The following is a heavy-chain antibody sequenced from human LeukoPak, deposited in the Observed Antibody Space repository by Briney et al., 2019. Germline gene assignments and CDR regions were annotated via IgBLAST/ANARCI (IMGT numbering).Heavy chain of an antibody. CDR1: GYTFTGYY. V-gene: IGHV1-2*02. D-gene: IGHD3-10*01. J-gene: IGHJ6*02. CDR3: VRDGGPPLWFGASAYNMDV. CDR2: INPNSGGT. Sequence: ASVKVSCKASGYTFTGYYMHWVRQAPGQELEWMGWINPNSGGTNYAQKFQGRVTMTRDTSISTAYMDLRRLRSDDTAVYYCVRDGGPPLWFGASAYNMDVWGQGTTVTVSS.